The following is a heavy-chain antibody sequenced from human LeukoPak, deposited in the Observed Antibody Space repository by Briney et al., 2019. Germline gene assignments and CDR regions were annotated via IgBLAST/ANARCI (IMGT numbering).Heavy chain of an antibody. CDR3: AGRGIAVADYPY. Sequence: SETLSLTCTVSGGSISSYYWGWLRQPPGKGLEWFGYIYYSGSTNYNPSLKSRVTISVDTSKNQFSLKLSSVTAADTAVYYCAGRGIAVADYPYWGQGTLVTVSS. V-gene: IGHV4-59*08. D-gene: IGHD6-19*01. CDR1: GGSISSYY. J-gene: IGHJ4*02. CDR2: IYYSGST.